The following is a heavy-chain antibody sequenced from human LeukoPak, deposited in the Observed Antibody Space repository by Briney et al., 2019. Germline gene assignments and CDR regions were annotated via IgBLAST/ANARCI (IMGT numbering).Heavy chain of an antibody. J-gene: IGHJ2*01. D-gene: IGHD4-23*01. Sequence: GGSLRLSCTASGFTFGDYAMSWVRQAPGKGLEWVGFIRSKAYGGTTEYAAAVKGIFTISRDDSKSIAYLQMNSLKTEDTAVYYCTREVAYGGRTGVHWYFDLWGRGTLVTVSS. CDR1: GFTFGDYA. CDR3: TREVAYGGRTGVHWYFDL. CDR2: IRSKAYGGTT. V-gene: IGHV3-49*04.